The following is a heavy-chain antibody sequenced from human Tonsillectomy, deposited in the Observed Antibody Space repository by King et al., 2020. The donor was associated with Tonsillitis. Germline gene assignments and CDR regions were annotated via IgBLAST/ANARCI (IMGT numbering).Heavy chain of an antibody. Sequence: VQLVESGGGLVQPGGSLRLSCAASGFTFSSYAMSWVLQAPGKGLEGGAAIRGRGCSTYDADSVQGRVTNSRDNSKNTLHLQMNSLRAEDTAVYYCAKDVAVAGGVLYFDYWGQGTLVTVSS. CDR1: GFTFSSYA. V-gene: IGHV3-23*04. D-gene: IGHD6-19*01. J-gene: IGHJ4*02. CDR2: IRGRGCST. CDR3: AKDVAVAGGVLYFDY.